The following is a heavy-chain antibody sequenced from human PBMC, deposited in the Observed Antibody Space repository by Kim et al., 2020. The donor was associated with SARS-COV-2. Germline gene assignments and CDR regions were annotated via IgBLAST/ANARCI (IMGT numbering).Heavy chain of an antibody. Sequence: GGSLRLSCAASGFTFSSYGMHWVRQAPGKGLEWVAVIWYDGSNKYYADSVKGRFTISRDNSKNTLYLQMNSLRAEDTAVYYCARAHRYYYDSSGPTAFDYWGQGTLVTVSS. J-gene: IGHJ4*02. V-gene: IGHV3-33*08. CDR3: ARAHRYYYDSSGPTAFDY. CDR1: GFTFSSYG. D-gene: IGHD3-22*01. CDR2: IWYDGSNK.